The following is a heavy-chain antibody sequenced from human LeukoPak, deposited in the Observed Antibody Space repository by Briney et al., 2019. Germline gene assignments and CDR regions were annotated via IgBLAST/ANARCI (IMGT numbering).Heavy chain of an antibody. CDR2: MFYGGTT. CDR3: VRHWVHDFGGSDWYFDL. J-gene: IGHJ2*01. D-gene: IGHD4-23*01. V-gene: IGHV4-59*08. CDR1: GDXLSRSS. Sequence: SETLSLTCTVSGDXLSRSSWSWIRQSPGGGLEWIGYMFYGGTTNHNPSLKGRVTMSMVTSKDQFSLSLSSVTAADTAVYFCVRHWVHDFGGSDWYFDLWGRGTLVTVSS.